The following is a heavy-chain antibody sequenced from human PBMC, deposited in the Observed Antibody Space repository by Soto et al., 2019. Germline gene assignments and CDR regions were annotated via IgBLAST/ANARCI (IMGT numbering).Heavy chain of an antibody. D-gene: IGHD2-2*01. Sequence: GESLKISCKGSGFSLTSYWIGWVRQMPVKGMEGTGIIYPGESDTRYSTSFQGQVTISADKSISTAYLQWSSLKASDTAMYYCARQYCISTSCYAGSDYWGQGTLVTSPQ. V-gene: IGHV5-51*01. J-gene: IGHJ4*02. CDR2: IYPGESDT. CDR1: GFSLTSYW. CDR3: ARQYCISTSCYAGSDY.